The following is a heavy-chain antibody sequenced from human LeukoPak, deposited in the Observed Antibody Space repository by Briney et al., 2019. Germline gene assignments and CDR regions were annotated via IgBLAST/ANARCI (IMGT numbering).Heavy chain of an antibody. CDR1: GFIFSGSW. CDR3: ARPLDSSNNYFDY. Sequence: PGGSLRLSCAASGFIFSGSWMSWVRQAPGKGLEWVANINQDGSDKYFVDSVRGRFTISRENAKNALYLQMNSLRAEDTAIYYCARPLDSSNNYFDYWGQGTLVTVSA. V-gene: IGHV3-7*01. D-gene: IGHD6-13*01. CDR2: INQDGSDK. J-gene: IGHJ4*02.